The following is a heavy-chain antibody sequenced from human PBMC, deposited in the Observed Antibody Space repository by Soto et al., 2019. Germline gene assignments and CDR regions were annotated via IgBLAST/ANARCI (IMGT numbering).Heavy chain of an antibody. CDR2: IYYSGGT. Sequence: SETLSLTCTVSGGSISSSSYYWGWIRQPPGKGLEWIGSIYYSGGTYYNPSLKSRVTISVDTSKSQFSLKLSSVTAADTAVYYCARRVAVAGTARDYYYGMDVWGQGTTVTVSS. V-gene: IGHV4-39*01. CDR1: GGSISSSSYY. CDR3: ARRVAVAGTARDYYYGMDV. D-gene: IGHD6-19*01. J-gene: IGHJ6*02.